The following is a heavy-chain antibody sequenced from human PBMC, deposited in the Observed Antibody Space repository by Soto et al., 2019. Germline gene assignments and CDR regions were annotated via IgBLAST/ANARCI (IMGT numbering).Heavy chain of an antibody. CDR3: ARDVFCGSAPACPDMDV. D-gene: IGHD2-15*01. CDR2: ISGYNGNT. V-gene: IGHV1-18*04. J-gene: IGHJ6*02. CDR1: GYTFSGYS. Sequence: GASVRVSCKASGYTFSGYSITWVRQAPGQGLEWMGRISGYNGNTNYARTLRGRLTLTTDTSTSTAYMELRSLTSDDTAVYYCARDVFCGSAPACPDMDVWGQGTTVTVSS.